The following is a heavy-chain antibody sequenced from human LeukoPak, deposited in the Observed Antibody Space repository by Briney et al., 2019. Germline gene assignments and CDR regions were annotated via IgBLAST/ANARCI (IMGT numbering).Heavy chain of an antibody. V-gene: IGHV3-30*04. CDR2: ISYDGSNK. CDR3: ARQSGSHGYFDY. CDR1: GFTFSSYA. J-gene: IGHJ4*02. Sequence: GSLRLSCAASGFTFSSYAMHWVRQAPGKGLEWVAVISYDGSNKYYADSVKGRFTISRDNSKNTLYLQMNSLRAEDTAVYYCARQSGSHGYFDYWGQGTLVTVSS. D-gene: IGHD1-26*01.